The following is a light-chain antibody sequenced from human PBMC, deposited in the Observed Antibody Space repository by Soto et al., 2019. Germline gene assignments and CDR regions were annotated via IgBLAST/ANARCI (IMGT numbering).Light chain of an antibody. Sequence: QTVVTQPPSASGSPGQSVTISCTGTSSDVGGYNYVSWYQQHPDKAPKLMISEVSKRPSGVPDRFSGSKSGNTASLTVSGLQAEDEAHYYCSSYAGSNNYVFGTGTKLTVL. CDR1: SSDVGGYNY. J-gene: IGLJ1*01. V-gene: IGLV2-8*01. CDR2: EVS. CDR3: SSYAGSNNYV.